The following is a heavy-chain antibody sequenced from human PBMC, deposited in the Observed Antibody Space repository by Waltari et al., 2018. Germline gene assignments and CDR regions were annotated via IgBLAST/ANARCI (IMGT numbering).Heavy chain of an antibody. CDR2: IKQDGIEK. CDR3: ARDGHDFYYYMDV. J-gene: IGHJ6*03. V-gene: IGHV3-7*01. D-gene: IGHD3-16*01. Sequence: EVQLVESGGGLVQPGGSLRLSCAASGFTFSSYWMSWVRQAPGKWLEVVANIKQDGIEKYYVDSVNVRLTSSRDNAKNSLYLQMNSLRAEDTAVYYCARDGHDFYYYMDVWGKGTTVTVSS. CDR1: GFTFSSYW.